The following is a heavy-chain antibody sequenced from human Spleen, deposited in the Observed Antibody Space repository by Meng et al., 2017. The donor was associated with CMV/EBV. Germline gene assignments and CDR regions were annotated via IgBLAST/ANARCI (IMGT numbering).Heavy chain of an antibody. V-gene: IGHV1-69*10. CDR1: GYTFTSYG. CDR2: IIPILGIA. J-gene: IGHJ3*02. CDR3: ARDVTGADAFDI. Sequence: SVKVSCKASGYTFTSYGISWVRQAPGQGLEWMGGIIPILGIANYAQKFQGRVTITADKSTSTAYMELSSLRSEDTAVYYCARDVTGADAFDIWGQGTMVTVSS. D-gene: IGHD7-27*01.